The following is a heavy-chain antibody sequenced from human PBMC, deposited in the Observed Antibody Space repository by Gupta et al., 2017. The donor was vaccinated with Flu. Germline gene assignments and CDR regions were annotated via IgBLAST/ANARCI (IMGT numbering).Heavy chain of an antibody. Sequence: GLEWMGWINPNSGGTNSAQRFQGRVTMTRDTSISTAYMELNRLRSDDTAVYFCARHCDSTICPNYYFYGMDVWGQGTTVTVSS. CDR3: ARHCDSTICPNYYFYGMDV. CDR2: INPNSGGT. D-gene: IGHD2-2*01. J-gene: IGHJ6*02. V-gene: IGHV1-2*02.